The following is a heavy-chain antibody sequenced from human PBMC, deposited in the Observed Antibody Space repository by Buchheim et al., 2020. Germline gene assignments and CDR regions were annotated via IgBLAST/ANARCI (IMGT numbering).Heavy chain of an antibody. V-gene: IGHV3-23*01. Sequence: EVQLLESGGGLVQPGGSLRLSCAASGFTFSSYAMTWVRQAPGKGLEWVSTITGSGHDTYYADSVKGRFILSRDHSKNTLFLPMNSLRAEDTAIYYCAKSRQVIYYYYGMDVWGQGTT. J-gene: IGHJ6*02. CDR2: ITGSGHDT. CDR3: AKSRQVIYYYYGMDV. CDR1: GFTFSSYA.